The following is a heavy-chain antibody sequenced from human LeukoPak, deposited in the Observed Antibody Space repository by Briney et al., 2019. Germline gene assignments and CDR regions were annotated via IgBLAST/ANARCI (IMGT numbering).Heavy chain of an antibody. J-gene: IGHJ6*04. CDR1: SGSISSGDNY. D-gene: IGHD3-10*01. Sequence: SQTLSLTCSVSSGSISSGDNYWSWIRQPPGKGLEWIGYIFYSGNTYYNPSLKIRGALSVDTSNNHFSLMLSSVTAADAAVYCCARASIHFRGRGYYGLDVWGKGTTVTVSS. V-gene: IGHV4-30-4*01. CDR3: ARASIHFRGRGYYGLDV. CDR2: IFYSGNT.